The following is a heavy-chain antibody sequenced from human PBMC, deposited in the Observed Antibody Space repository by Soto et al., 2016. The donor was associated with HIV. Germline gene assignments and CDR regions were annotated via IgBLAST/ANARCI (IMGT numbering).Heavy chain of an antibody. D-gene: IGHD1-26*01. J-gene: IGHJ2*01. CDR3: AKSTLWGXLLVWYFDL. CDR1: GFAFSSYA. V-gene: IGHV3-23*01. CDR2: ISGSGGST. Sequence: EVQLLESGGGLVQPGGSLRLSCAASGFAFSSYAMSWVRQAPGKGLEWVSAISGSGGSTYYADSVKGRFTISRDNSKNTLYLQMNSLRAEDTAVYYCAKSTLWGXLLVWYFDLVGPWHPGHCLL.